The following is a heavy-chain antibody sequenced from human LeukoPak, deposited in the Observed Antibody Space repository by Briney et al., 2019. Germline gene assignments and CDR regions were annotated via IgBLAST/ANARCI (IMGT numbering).Heavy chain of an antibody. V-gene: IGHV3-23*01. J-gene: IGHJ4*02. CDR1: GFTFSSYA. CDR3: ARDHPYYYDSSGYQYYFDY. Sequence: PGGSLRLSCAASGFTFSSYAMSWVRQAPGKGLEWVSAISNSGGTTYYADSVKGRFTISRDNSKNTLYLQMNSLRAEDTAVYYCARDHPYYYDSSGYQYYFDYWGQGTLVTVSS. D-gene: IGHD3-22*01. CDR2: ISNSGGTT.